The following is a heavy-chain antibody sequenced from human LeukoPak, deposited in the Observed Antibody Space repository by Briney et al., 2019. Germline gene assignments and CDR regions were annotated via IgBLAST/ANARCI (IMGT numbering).Heavy chain of an antibody. J-gene: IGHJ4*02. CDR2: INHSGST. D-gene: IGHD3-10*01. Sequence: SETLSLTCAVYGGSFSGYYWSWIRQPPGKGLEWIGEINHSGSTNYNPSLKSRVTISVDTSKNQFSLKLSSVTAADTAVYYCARKHWGTYYCGSGSYYVPAPVDYWGQGTLVTVSS. CDR1: GGSFSGYY. CDR3: ARKHWGTYYCGSGSYYVPAPVDY. V-gene: IGHV4-34*01.